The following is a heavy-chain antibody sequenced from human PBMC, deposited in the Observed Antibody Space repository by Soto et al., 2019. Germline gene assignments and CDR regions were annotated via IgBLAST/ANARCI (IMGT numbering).Heavy chain of an antibody. V-gene: IGHV3-21*01. CDR3: ARTWIRFGPNEY. D-gene: IGHD3-16*01. CDR1: GFAFNSYG. J-gene: IGHJ4*02. Sequence: GGSLRLSCEASGFAFNSYGINWVRQGPGKGLEWVSFISGSSGHIYYGDSVRGRFTISRDNAKKSVYLQMNSLRVEDTAIYYCARTWIRFGPNEYWGQGAPVTVS. CDR2: ISGSSGHI.